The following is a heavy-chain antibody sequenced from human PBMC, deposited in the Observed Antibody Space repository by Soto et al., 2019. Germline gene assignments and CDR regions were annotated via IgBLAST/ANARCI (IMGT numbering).Heavy chain of an antibody. Sequence: EVQLLESGGGLVQPGGSLRLSCAVSGFSFGSYAMSWVRQAPGKGLEWVSSISGSDADTYYADSVKGRFTISRDKSENTLYLRLHSLRAEDTAVYYCAKDGGYSGSYYDLFDSWGQGTLVTVSS. D-gene: IGHD1-26*01. CDR2: ISGSDADT. J-gene: IGHJ5*01. CDR3: AKDGGYSGSYYDLFDS. CDR1: GFSFGSYA. V-gene: IGHV3-23*01.